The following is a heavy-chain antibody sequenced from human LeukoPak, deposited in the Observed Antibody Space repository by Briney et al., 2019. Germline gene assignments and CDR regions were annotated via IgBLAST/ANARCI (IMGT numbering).Heavy chain of an antibody. V-gene: IGHV3-7*03. D-gene: IGHD2-2*01. CDR3: AKDWAVVVPAVWVGLDY. CDR1: GFAFSSYW. Sequence: GGSLRLSCAASGFAFSSYWMSWVRQAPGKGLEWVANIKQDGSEKYYVDSVKGRFTISRDNSKNRLYLQMNSLRVEDTAVYYCAKDWAVVVPAVWVGLDYWGQGTLVTVSS. J-gene: IGHJ4*02. CDR2: IKQDGSEK.